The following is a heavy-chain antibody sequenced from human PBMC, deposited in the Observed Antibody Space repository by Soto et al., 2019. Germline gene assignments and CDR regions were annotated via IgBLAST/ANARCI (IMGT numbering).Heavy chain of an antibody. D-gene: IGHD2-21*01. V-gene: IGHV4-39*01. J-gene: IGHJ4*02. CDR2: IYYSGRT. CDR3: ARQRISVVIQAYFDV. CDR1: GDSINSRSYY. Sequence: SETMSLTCTVTGDSINSRSYYWGWIRQPPGKGLEWIGSIYYSGRTYNNPSLRSRVSMSIDTSKDQFSLKLKSVTAADTALYFGARQRISVVIQAYFDVWGPGSLVTVSS.